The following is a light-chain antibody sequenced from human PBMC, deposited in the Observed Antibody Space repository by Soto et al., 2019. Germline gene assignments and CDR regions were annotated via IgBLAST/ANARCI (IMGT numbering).Light chain of an antibody. CDR2: WAS. J-gene: IGKJ1*01. V-gene: IGKV4-1*01. CDR3: QQYHTSSWT. Sequence: DIVMTQSPDSLAVSLGERATINCKSSQSVFYTSNNKNYLAWYQQKPGQPPKLLIYWASTRESGVPDRFSGSGSGTDFTLTISSLQAEDVAVYYCQQYHTSSWTFGQGTKVDIK. CDR1: QSVFYTSNNKNY.